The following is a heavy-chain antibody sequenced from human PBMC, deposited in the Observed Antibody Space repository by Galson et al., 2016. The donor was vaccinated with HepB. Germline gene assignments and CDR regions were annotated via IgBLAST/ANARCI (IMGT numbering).Heavy chain of an antibody. V-gene: IGHV3-30*18. J-gene: IGHJ5*02. D-gene: IGHD5-18*01. CDR1: GFTFSSYG. CDR2: ISYDGTNK. Sequence: SLRLSCAASGFTFSSYGMQWVRQAPGKGLEWVGFISYDGTNKYYADSVKGRFTISRDNSKNTLYLQMTSLRADDTAVFYCAKAPRGYTYGPFDPWGQGTLVTVSS. CDR3: AKAPRGYTYGPFDP.